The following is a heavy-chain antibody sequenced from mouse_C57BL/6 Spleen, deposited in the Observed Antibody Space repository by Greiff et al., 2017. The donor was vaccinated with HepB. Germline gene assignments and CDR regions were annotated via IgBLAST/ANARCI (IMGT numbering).Heavy chain of an antibody. CDR3: ARDATVAAFAY. V-gene: IGHV1-69*01. J-gene: IGHJ3*01. CDR1: GYTFTSYW. D-gene: IGHD1-1*01. CDR2: IDPSDSYT. Sequence: QVQLQQPGAELVMPGASVKLSCKASGYTFTSYWMHWVKQRPGQGLEWIGEIDPSDSYTNYNQKFKGKSTLTVDKSSSTAYMQLSSLTSEDSAVYYCARDATVAAFAYWGQGTLVTVSA.